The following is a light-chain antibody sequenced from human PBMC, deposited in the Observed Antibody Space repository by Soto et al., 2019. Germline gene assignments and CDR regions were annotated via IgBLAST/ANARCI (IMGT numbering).Light chain of an antibody. CDR1: SSDVGGYNY. CDR3: SSYTSSSTLEV. V-gene: IGLV2-14*01. CDR2: DVS. Sequence: QSALTQPASVSGSPGQSIIISCTGTSSDVGGYNYVSWYQQHPGKAPKLMIYDVSNRPSGVSNRFSGSKSGNTASLPISGFQAEDEADYYCSSYTSSSTLEVFGTGTKVTVL. J-gene: IGLJ1*01.